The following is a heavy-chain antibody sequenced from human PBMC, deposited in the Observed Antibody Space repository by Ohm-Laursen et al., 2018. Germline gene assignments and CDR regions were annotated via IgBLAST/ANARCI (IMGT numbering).Heavy chain of an antibody. D-gene: IGHD3-10*01. Sequence: SLRLCCPPSVITLSSHPMYRVRQTGGKGRAWVSGISGTGGSTDYADSVKGRFTISRDDYKNTLYLQMNILRADDTAVYYCAITGGFWNYWGRGTLVTVSS. CDR2: ISGTGGST. CDR3: AITGGFWNY. J-gene: IGHJ4*02. V-gene: IGHV3-23*01. CDR1: VITLSSHP.